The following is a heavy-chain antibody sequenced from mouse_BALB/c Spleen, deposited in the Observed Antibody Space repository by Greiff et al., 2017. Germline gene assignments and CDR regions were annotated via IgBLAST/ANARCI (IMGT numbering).Heavy chain of an antibody. CDR1: GYSFTGYN. Sequence: EVKLMESGPELEKPGASVKISCKASGYSFTGYNMNWVKQSNGKSLEWIGNIDPYYGGTSYNQKFKGKATLTVDKSSSTAYMQLKSLTSEDSAVYFCARLRDYGSSYYFDYWGQGTTLTVSS. CDR3: ARLRDYGSSYYFDY. D-gene: IGHD1-1*01. CDR2: IDPYYGGT. V-gene: IGHV1-39*01. J-gene: IGHJ2*01.